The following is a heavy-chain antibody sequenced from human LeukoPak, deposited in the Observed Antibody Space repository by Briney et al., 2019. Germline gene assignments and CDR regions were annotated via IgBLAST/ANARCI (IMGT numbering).Heavy chain of an antibody. V-gene: IGHV4-61*02. J-gene: IGHJ4*02. D-gene: IGHD6-19*01. CDR2: IYTSGST. Sequence: SETLSLTCTVSGGSISSGSYYWSWIRQPAGKGLEWIRRIYTSGSTNYNPSLKSRVTISVDTSKNQFSLKLSSVTAADTAVYYCARGGASGWYHLDYWGQGTLVTVSS. CDR1: GGSISSGSYY. CDR3: ARGGASGWYHLDY.